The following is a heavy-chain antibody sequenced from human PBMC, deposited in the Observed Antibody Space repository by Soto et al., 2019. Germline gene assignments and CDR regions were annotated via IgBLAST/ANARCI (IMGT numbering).Heavy chain of an antibody. Sequence: EVQLVESGGGLVQPGGSLRLSCAASGFTFSSYWMSWVRQAPGKGLEWVANVKQAGSEKYYVDSVKGRFTISRDNTKNSLFLQMNSLRTEDTSVYYCARGTAVAGYFFEYWGQGTLVTVSS. CDR2: VKQAGSEK. D-gene: IGHD6-19*01. J-gene: IGHJ4*02. CDR3: ARGTAVAGYFFEY. V-gene: IGHV3-7*01. CDR1: GFTFSSYW.